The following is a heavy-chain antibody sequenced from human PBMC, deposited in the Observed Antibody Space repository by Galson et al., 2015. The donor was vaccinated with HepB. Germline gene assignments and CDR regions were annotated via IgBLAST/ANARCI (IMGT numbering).Heavy chain of an antibody. CDR1: GFTFDDYA. CDR3: AKGPLYYGVNWFDP. V-gene: IGHV3-9*01. D-gene: IGHD3-10*01. CDR2: ISWNSGSI. J-gene: IGHJ5*02. Sequence: SLRLSCAASGFTFDDYAMHWVRHAPGKGLEWVSGISWNSGSIGYADSVKGRFTISRDNAKNSLYLQMNSLRAEDTALYYCAKGPLYYGVNWFDPWGQGTLVTVSS.